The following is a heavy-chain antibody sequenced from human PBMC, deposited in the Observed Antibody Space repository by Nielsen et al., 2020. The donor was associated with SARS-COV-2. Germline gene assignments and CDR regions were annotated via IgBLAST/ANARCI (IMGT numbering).Heavy chain of an antibody. J-gene: IGHJ6*02. Sequence: GGSLRLSCKGSGYSFTSYWIGWVRQMPGKGLEWMGIIYPGDSDTRYSPSFQGQVTISADKSISTAYLQWSSLKASDTAMYYCARLLNYCSSTSCYADGMDVWGQGTTVTVSS. V-gene: IGHV5-51*01. CDR1: GYSFTSYW. D-gene: IGHD2-2*01. CDR3: ARLLNYCSSTSCYADGMDV. CDR2: IYPGDSDT.